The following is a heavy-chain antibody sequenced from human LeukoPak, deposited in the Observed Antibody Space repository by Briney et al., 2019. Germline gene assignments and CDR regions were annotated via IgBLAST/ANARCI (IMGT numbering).Heavy chain of an antibody. J-gene: IGHJ4*02. CDR2: INPNSGGT. V-gene: IGHV1-2*02. CDR3: ARVRLNSGCFDY. D-gene: IGHD5-12*01. Sequence: GASVKVSCKASGYTFTGYYIHWVRQAPGQGLEWMGWINPNSGGTNYAQKFQGRVTMTRDTSISTAYMELSRLRSDDTAVYYCARVRLNSGCFDYWGQGTLVTVSS. CDR1: GYTFTGYY.